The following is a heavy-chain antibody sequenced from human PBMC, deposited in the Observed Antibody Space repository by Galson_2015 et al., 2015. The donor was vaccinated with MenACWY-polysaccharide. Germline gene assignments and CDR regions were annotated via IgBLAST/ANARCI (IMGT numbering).Heavy chain of an antibody. D-gene: IGHD6-6*01. CDR2: ITWNSGRI. CDR1: GFSFDDYA. J-gene: IGHJ4*02. Sequence: SLRLSCAASGFSFDDYAMFWVRQAPGKGLEWVSGITWNSGRIVYADSVKGRFTISRDNAKNLLHMEMNSLRTEDTAFYYCTSLIAGRPEWGQGTLVTVSS. V-gene: IGHV3-9*01. CDR3: TSLIAGRPE.